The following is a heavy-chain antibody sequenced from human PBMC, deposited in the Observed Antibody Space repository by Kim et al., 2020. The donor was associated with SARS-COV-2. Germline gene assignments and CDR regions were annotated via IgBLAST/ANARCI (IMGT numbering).Heavy chain of an antibody. CDR2: IDPSDSYT. D-gene: IGHD2-15*01. CDR3: ARLRVIRYCSGGSCFPYYYGMDV. V-gene: IGHV5-10-1*01. J-gene: IGHJ6*02. CDR1: GYSFTSYW. Sequence: GESLKISCKGSGYSFTSYWISWVRQMPGKGLEWMGRIDPSDSYTNYSPSFQGHVTISADKSISTAYLQWSSLKASDTAMYYCARLRVIRYCSGGSCFPYYYGMDVWGQGTTVTVSS.